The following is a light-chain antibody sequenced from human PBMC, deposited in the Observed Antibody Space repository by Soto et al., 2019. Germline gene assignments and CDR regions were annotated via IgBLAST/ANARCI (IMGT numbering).Light chain of an antibody. Sequence: DIVMTQSPDSLAVSLGERATINCKSSQSLLYHVNNKNYLAWFQQKPGQSPKLLIYWASSRESGAPDRFSGSGSGTDFTLTIRSLQAEDVAVYYCQQSFGPPWTFGQGTKVDIK. CDR3: QQSFGPPWT. V-gene: IGKV4-1*01. J-gene: IGKJ1*01. CDR2: WAS. CDR1: QSLLYHVNNKNY.